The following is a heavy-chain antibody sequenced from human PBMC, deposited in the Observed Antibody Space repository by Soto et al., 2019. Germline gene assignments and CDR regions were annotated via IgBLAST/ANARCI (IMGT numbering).Heavy chain of an antibody. J-gene: IGHJ6*02. Sequence: ASVKVSCKASGGTFSSYAISWVRQAPGQGLEWMGGIIPIFGTANYAQKFQGRVTITADESTSTAYMELSSLRSEDTAVYYCARDGYCTNGVCYNYYYYGMDVRGQGTTVTVSS. CDR3: ARDGYCTNGVCYNYYYYGMDV. CDR2: IIPIFGTA. CDR1: GGTFSSYA. V-gene: IGHV1-69*13. D-gene: IGHD2-8*01.